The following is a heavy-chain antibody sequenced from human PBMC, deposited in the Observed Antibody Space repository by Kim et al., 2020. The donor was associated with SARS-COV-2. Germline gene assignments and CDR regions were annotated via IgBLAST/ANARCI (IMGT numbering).Heavy chain of an antibody. D-gene: IGHD6-13*01. CDR1: GGSISSSSYY. J-gene: IGHJ3*02. V-gene: IGHV4-39*01. Sequence: SETLSLTCTVSGGSISSSSYYWGWIRQPPGKGLEWIGSIYYSGSTYYNPSLKSRVTISVDTSKNQFSLKLSSVTAADTAVYYCASFIAGYAFDIWGQGTMVTVSS. CDR3: ASFIAGYAFDI. CDR2: IYYSGST.